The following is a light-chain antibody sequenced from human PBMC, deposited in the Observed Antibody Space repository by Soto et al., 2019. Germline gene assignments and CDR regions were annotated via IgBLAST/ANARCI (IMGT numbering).Light chain of an antibody. V-gene: IGKV3D-20*01. CDR1: QSVSSSY. CDR2: DAS. J-gene: IGKJ1*01. CDR3: QQYGSSPPWT. Sequence: EIVLTQSQATLSLSPGERATLSCGASQSVSSSYLALCQQKPGLAPRLLIYDASSRATGIPDRFSGSGSGTHFTRTISRLEPEDFAVYYCQQYGSSPPWTFGQGTQVESK.